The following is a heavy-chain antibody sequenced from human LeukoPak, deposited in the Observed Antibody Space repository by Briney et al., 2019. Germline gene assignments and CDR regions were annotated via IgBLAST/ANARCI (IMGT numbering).Heavy chain of an antibody. Sequence: TFSSYWMSWVRQPPGKGLEWIGSIYYSGSTYYNPSLKSRVTISVDTSKNQFSLKLSSVTAADTAVYYCARYVDTAMAYYFDYWGQGTLVTVSS. J-gene: IGHJ4*02. CDR1: TFSSYW. V-gene: IGHV4-39*01. D-gene: IGHD5-18*01. CDR2: IYYSGST. CDR3: ARYVDTAMAYYFDY.